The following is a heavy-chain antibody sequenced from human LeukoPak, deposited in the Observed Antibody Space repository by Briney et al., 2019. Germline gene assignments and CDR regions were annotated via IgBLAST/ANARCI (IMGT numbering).Heavy chain of an antibody. J-gene: IGHJ4*02. CDR3: ARDFPARYDILTGSF. D-gene: IGHD3-9*01. V-gene: IGHV3-48*03. Sequence: GGSLRLSCAPSGFTFSSYEMNWVRQAPGKGLEWVSYISSSGSTIYYADSVKGRFTISRDNAKNSLYLQMNSLRAEDTAVYYCARDFPARYDILTGSFWGQGTLVTVSS. CDR2: ISSSGSTI. CDR1: GFTFSSYE.